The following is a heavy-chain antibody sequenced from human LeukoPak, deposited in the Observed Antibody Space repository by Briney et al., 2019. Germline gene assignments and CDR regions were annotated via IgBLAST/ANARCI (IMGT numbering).Heavy chain of an antibody. V-gene: IGHV1-69*05. J-gene: IGHJ6*03. Sequence: ASVKVSCKASGGTFSSYAISWVRQAPGQGLEWMGRIIPIFGTANYAQKFQGRVTITTDESTSTAYMDLSSLRSEDTAVYYCAKGRVVRGVHSYYYYMDVWGKGTTVTVSS. CDR2: IIPIFGTA. CDR3: AKGRVVRGVHSYYYYMDV. D-gene: IGHD3-10*01. CDR1: GGTFSSYA.